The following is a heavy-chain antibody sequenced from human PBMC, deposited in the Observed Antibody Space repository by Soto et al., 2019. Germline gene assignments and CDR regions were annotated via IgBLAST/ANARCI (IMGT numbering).Heavy chain of an antibody. V-gene: IGHV4-31*03. CDR1: GGSINSGDYY. Sequence: QVQLQESGPGLVKPSQTLSLTCTVSGGSINSGDYYWSWVRQLPGEGLEWIGFISYSGSTYYNPSLDSRVTISLDTSKNQFSLELNAVTAADSAVYYCAREVSPNSRGWYTVLVRWFDPWGQGTLVTVSS. CDR3: AREVSPNSRGWYTVLVRWFDP. CDR2: ISYSGST. J-gene: IGHJ5*02. D-gene: IGHD6-19*01.